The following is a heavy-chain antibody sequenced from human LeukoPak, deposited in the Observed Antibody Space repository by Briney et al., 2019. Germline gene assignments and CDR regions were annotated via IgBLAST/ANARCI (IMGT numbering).Heavy chain of an antibody. CDR3: ASAGYGDYATQTGWNWFDP. CDR1: GGSFSGYY. Sequence: SETLSLTCAVYGGSFSGYYWSWIRQPPGKGLEWIGEINHSGSTNYNPSLKSRVTISVDTPKNQFSLKLSSVTAADTAVYYCASAGYGDYATQTGWNWFDPWGQGTLVTVSS. V-gene: IGHV4-34*01. CDR2: INHSGST. J-gene: IGHJ5*02. D-gene: IGHD4-17*01.